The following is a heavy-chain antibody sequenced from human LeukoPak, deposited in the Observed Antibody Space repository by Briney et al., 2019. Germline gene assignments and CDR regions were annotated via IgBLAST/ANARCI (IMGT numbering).Heavy chain of an antibody. Sequence: GGTLRLSCAASGFNFRKYVMTWVRQAPGKGLEWVSGINWNGGSTGYADSVKGRFTISRDNAKNSLYLQMNSLRAEDTALYYCARDGYGGNSGYYFDYWGQGTLVTVSS. CDR3: ARDGYGGNSGYYFDY. D-gene: IGHD4-23*01. J-gene: IGHJ4*02. CDR1: GFNFRKYV. CDR2: INWNGGST. V-gene: IGHV3-20*04.